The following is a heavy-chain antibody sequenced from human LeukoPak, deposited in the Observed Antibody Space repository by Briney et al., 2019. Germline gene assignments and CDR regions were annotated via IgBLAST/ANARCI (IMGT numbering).Heavy chain of an antibody. CDR1: GGSISSSSYY. D-gene: IGHD6-25*01. CDR2: IYYSGST. J-gene: IGHJ4*02. CDR3: ARLWAYSSDFDY. Sequence: SENLSLTCTVSGGSISSSSYYWGWIRQPPGKGLEWIGSIYYSGSTYYNPSLKSRVTISVDTSKNQFSLKLSSVTAADTAVYYCARLWAYSSDFDYWGQGTLVTVSS. V-gene: IGHV4-39*01.